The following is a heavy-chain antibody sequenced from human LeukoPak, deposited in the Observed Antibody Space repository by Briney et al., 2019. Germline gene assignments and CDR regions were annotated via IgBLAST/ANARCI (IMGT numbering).Heavy chain of an antibody. V-gene: IGHV4-59*08. D-gene: IGHD3-10*01. J-gene: IGHJ6*03. CDR2: IYYSGTT. CDR3: ARQISDYYYYYIDV. Sequence: GSLRLSCAASGFTFSSYAMNWVRQTPGKGLEWIGTIYYSGTTYYNPSLESRATISEDTSKNQFSLTLRSVTAADTAVYYCARQISDYYYYYIDVWGKGTTVTVSS. CDR1: GFTFSSYA.